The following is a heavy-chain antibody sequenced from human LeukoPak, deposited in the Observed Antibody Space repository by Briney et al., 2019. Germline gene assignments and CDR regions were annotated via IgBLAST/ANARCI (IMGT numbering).Heavy chain of an antibody. D-gene: IGHD6-19*01. CDR3: ARGGIQVSGIDEFDY. Sequence: GGSLRLSCAASGFTFIDYDMHWVRQVIGKGLEWVSAIGIRGDTHYSGSVKGRFTISRENAESTLYLQMNSLRAEDTAVYYCARGGIQVSGIDEFDYWGQGTLVTVSS. J-gene: IGHJ4*02. V-gene: IGHV3-13*01. CDR1: GFTFIDYD. CDR2: IGIRGDT.